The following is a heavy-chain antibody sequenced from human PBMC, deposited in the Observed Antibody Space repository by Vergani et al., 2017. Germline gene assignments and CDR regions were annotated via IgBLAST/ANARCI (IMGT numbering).Heavy chain of an antibody. CDR3: ATAHPLYYDSRGDAFDI. J-gene: IGHJ3*02. Sequence: QVQLVQSGAEVKKPGASVKVSCKVSGYTLTELSMHWVRQAPGKGLEWMGGFDPEDGETIYAQKVQGRVTMTEDKSTGTAYMGLSSLRSEDTAVYYCATAHPLYYDSRGDAFDIWGQGTMVTVSS. V-gene: IGHV1-24*01. CDR2: FDPEDGET. CDR1: GYTLTELS. D-gene: IGHD3-22*01.